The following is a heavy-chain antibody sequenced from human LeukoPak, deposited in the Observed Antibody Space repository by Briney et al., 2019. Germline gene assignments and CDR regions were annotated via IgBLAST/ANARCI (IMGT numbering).Heavy chain of an antibody. CDR1: GFTFSSYG. CDR2: ISYDGSNK. Sequence: PGGSLRLSCAASGFTFSSYGMHWVRQAPGKGLEWVAVISYDGSNKYYADSVKGRFTISRDNSKNTLYLQMNSLRAEDTAVYYCAKGRNYDFWSGYHRGSYYYYGMDVWGQGTLVSVSS. J-gene: IGHJ6*02. D-gene: IGHD3-3*01. V-gene: IGHV3-30*18. CDR3: AKGRNYDFWSGYHRGSYYYYGMDV.